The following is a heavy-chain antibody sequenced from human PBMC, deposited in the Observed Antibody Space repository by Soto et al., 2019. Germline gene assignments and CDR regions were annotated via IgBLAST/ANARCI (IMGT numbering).Heavy chain of an antibody. J-gene: IGHJ5*02. D-gene: IGHD3-22*01. V-gene: IGHV4-30-4*01. Sequence: PSETLSLTCTVSGGSISSGDYYWSWIRQPPGKGLEWIGYIYYSGSTYYNPSLKSRVTISVDTSKNQFSLKLSSVTAADTAVYYCARTNYYDRSGSSNNWFDPWGQGTLVTVSS. CDR1: GGSISSGDYY. CDR2: IYYSGST. CDR3: ARTNYYDRSGSSNNWFDP.